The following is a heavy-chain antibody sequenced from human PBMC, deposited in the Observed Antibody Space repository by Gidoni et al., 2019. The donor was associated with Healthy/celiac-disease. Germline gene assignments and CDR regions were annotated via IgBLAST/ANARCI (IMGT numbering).Heavy chain of an antibody. J-gene: IGHJ4*02. Sequence: QLQLQESVPGLVKPSATLSLTCTVSGGSISSSSYYWGWLRQPPGKGLEWIGSIYYSGSTYYNPSLKSRVTISVDTSKNQFSLKLSSVTAADTAVYYCARHRRYAYYYGSGTPDYWGQGTLVTVSS. CDR1: GGSISSSSYY. CDR3: ARHRRYAYYYGSGTPDY. D-gene: IGHD3-10*01. V-gene: IGHV4-39*01. CDR2: IYYSGST.